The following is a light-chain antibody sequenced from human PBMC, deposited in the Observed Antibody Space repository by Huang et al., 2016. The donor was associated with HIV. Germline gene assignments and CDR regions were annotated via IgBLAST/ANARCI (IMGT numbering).Light chain of an antibody. CDR1: QDIGND. J-gene: IGKJ1*01. Sequence: AIQLTQSPASLSASVGDRVTITCRASQDIGNDLGWYQKRLGKAPKLLVSTGTHLQSGVPSRFTGSGSGTHFTLTISGLQPEDFATYYCLQDYTYPWTFGQGTKVEI. V-gene: IGKV1-6*01. CDR3: LQDYTYPWT. CDR2: TGT.